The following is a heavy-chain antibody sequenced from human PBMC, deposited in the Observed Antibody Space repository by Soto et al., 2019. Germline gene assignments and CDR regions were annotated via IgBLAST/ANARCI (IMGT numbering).Heavy chain of an antibody. CDR3: ARARAGYSSSFAFHI. CDR2: IYYSGST. CDR1: GGSISSGGYY. D-gene: IGHD6-13*01. J-gene: IGHJ3*02. Sequence: SGTLSLACAVSGGSISSGGYYWGWIRQPPGKGLEWIGYIYYSGSTYYNPSLKSRVTISVDTSKNQFSLKLSSVTAADTAVYYCARARAGYSSSFAFHIWGPGTMVTVS. V-gene: IGHV4-30-4*01.